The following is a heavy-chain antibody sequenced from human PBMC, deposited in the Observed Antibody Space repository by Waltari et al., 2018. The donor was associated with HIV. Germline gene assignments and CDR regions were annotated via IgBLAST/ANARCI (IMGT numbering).Heavy chain of an antibody. V-gene: IGHV3-23*01. J-gene: IGHJ4*02. D-gene: IGHD3-3*01. CDR2: ISGSGGRT. CDR3: AKDPDPYYDFWSGYFPGYFDY. Sequence: EVQLLESGGGLVQPGGSLRLSCVASGFTFSRSAMHWVRPAPGKGLVWVSAISGSGGRTYYADSVKGRFTISRDNSKNTLYLQMNSLRAEDTAVFYCAKDPDPYYDFWSGYFPGYFDYWGQGTPVTVSS. CDR1: GFTFSRSA.